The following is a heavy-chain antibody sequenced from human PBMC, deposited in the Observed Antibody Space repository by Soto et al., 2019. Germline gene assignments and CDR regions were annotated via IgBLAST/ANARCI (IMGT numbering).Heavy chain of an antibody. CDR3: ARITYYDFWSGPEYYFDY. V-gene: IGHV2-26*01. J-gene: IGHJ4*02. CDR2: IFSNDEK. D-gene: IGHD3-3*01. Sequence: QVTLKESGPVLVKPTETLTLTCTVSGFSLSNARMGVSWIRQPPGKALEWLAHIFSNDEKSYSTSLKSRLTISKDTSKSRVVLTMTNMDPVDTATYYCARITYYDFWSGPEYYFDYWGQGTLVTVSS. CDR1: GFSLSNARMG.